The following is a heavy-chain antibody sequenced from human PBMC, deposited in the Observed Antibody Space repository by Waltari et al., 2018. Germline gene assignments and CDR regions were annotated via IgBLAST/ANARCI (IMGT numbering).Heavy chain of an antibody. J-gene: IGHJ4*02. CDR3: AKDRRRYDSSGYTFDY. CDR2: ISYDGSNK. V-gene: IGHV3-30*18. CDR1: RFTFSSYG. D-gene: IGHD3-22*01. Sequence: QVQLVESGGGVVQPGRSLRLSCAASRFTFSSYGMHWVRQAPGKGLEWVAVISYDGSNKYYADSVKGRFTISRDNSKNTLYLQMNSLRAEDTAVYYCAKDRRRYDSSGYTFDYWGQGTLVTVSS.